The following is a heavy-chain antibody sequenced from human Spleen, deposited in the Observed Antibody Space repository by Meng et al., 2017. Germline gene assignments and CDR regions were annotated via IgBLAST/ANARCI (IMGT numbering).Heavy chain of an antibody. D-gene: IGHD2-2*02. CDR2: IYHSGST. Sequence: QLQLQESGSGLAKPSQTLSLTCAVSGGSISSGGYSWSWIRQPPGKGLEWIGYIYHSGSTNYNPSLKSRVTISVDTSKNQFSLKLSSVTAADTAVYYCARGSGSPEYCSSTSCYSGGWFDPWGQGTLVTVSS. J-gene: IGHJ5*02. CDR1: GGSISSGGYS. CDR3: ARGSGSPEYCSSTSCYSGGWFDP. V-gene: IGHV4-30-2*01.